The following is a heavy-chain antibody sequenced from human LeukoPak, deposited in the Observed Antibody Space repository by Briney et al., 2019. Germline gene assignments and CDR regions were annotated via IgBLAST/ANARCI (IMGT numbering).Heavy chain of an antibody. CDR2: ITSGGDYI. V-gene: IGHV3-21*01. CDR1: GFTFNTFN. Sequence: GGSLRLSCAASGFTFNTFNMNRVRQAPGKGLEWVSSITSGGDYIYYVDSVKGRFTTSRDNAKNSLSLQLNSLRVEDTAVYYCARGHYDVLAASYKWTPDYWGQGTLVTVSS. J-gene: IGHJ4*02. CDR3: ARGHYDVLAASYKWTPDY. D-gene: IGHD3-9*01.